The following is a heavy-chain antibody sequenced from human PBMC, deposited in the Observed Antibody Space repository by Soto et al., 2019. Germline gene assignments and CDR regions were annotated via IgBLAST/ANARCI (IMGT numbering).Heavy chain of an antibody. CDR1: GGSISSSNW. V-gene: IGHV4-4*02. D-gene: IGHD4-17*01. CDR2: IYHSGST. CDR3: ARDDYGDHNSLAYYYYGMDV. Sequence: PSETLSLTCAVSGGSISSSNWWSWVRQPPGKGLEWIGEIYHSGSTNYNPSLKSRVTISVDKSKNQFSLKLSSVTAADTAVYYCARDDYGDHNSLAYYYYGMDVWGQGTTVTVSS. J-gene: IGHJ6*02.